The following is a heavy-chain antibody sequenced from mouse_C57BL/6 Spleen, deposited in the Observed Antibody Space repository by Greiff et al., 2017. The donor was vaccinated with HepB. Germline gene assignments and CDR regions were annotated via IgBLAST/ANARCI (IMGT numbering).Heavy chain of an antibody. D-gene: IGHD1-1*01. Sequence: DVKVEESGGGLVKPGGSLKLSCAASGFTFSSYAMSWVHQTPEKRLEWVATISDGGSYTYYPDNVKGRFTISRDNAKNNLYLQMSHLKSEDTAIYSSSPYRTIYYFCILFANGYAIVYSSQGTSVTVSS. CDR2: ISDGGSYT. J-gene: IGHJ4*01. CDR3: SPYRTIYYFCILFANGYAIVY. CDR1: GFTFSSYA. V-gene: IGHV5-4*03.